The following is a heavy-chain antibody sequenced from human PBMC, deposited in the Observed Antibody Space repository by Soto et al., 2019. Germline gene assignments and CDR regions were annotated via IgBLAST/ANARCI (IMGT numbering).Heavy chain of an antibody. V-gene: IGHV4-59*01. CDR3: ATLRDYYDSSGNWFDP. D-gene: IGHD3-22*01. CDR2: IYYSGST. Sequence: FETLSLTCTVSGGSISSYYWSWIRQPPGKGLEWIGYIYYSGSTNYNPSLKSRVTISVDTSKNQFSLKLSSVTAADTAVYYCATLRDYYDSSGNWFDPWGQGTLVTVSS. CDR1: GGSISSYY. J-gene: IGHJ5*02.